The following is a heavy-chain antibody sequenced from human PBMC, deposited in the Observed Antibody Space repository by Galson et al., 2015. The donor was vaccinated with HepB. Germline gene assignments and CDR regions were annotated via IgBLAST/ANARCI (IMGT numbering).Heavy chain of an antibody. CDR2: ISSGGST. D-gene: IGHD3-10*01. CDR3: ARLTYYYGFDY. J-gene: IGHJ4*02. Sequence: SMRLSCAASGFTVSSNYMSWVRQAPGKGLEWGSVISSGGSTYYADSVKGRFTISRDNSQNTLYLQMNSLRAEDTAVYYCARLTYYYGFDYWGQGTLVTVSS. V-gene: IGHV3-66*01. CDR1: GFTVSSNY.